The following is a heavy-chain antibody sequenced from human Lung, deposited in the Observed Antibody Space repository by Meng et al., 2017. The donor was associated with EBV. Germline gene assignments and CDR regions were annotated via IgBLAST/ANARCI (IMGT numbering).Heavy chain of an antibody. D-gene: IGHD5-24*01. V-gene: IGHV4-30-2*05. CDR1: GGSISSGGYS. Sequence: QLQLQESGSGLVKPSQTLSLTCAVSGGSISSGGYSWSWIRQPPGKGLEWIGYIYHSGSTYYNPSLKSRVTISVDTSKNQFSLKLISATAADTAVYYCAREAGRDGYATPKFDYWGQGTLVTVSS. CDR3: AREAGRDGYATPKFDY. J-gene: IGHJ4*02. CDR2: IYHSGST.